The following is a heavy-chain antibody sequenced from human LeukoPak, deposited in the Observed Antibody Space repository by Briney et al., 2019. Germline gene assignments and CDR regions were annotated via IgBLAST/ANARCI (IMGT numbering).Heavy chain of an antibody. V-gene: IGHV3-11*03. CDR2: IGGTTTYT. CDR1: GFTFSDYY. J-gene: IGHJ5*02. Sequence: GGSLRLSCAASGFTFSDYYMSWIRQAPGKGLEWVSYIGGTTTYTNYADSVKGRFTISRDNAENSLYLQMNSLRAEDTAVYYCASLARGGNWFDPWGQGTLVTVSS. CDR3: ASLARGGNWFDP. D-gene: IGHD6-6*01.